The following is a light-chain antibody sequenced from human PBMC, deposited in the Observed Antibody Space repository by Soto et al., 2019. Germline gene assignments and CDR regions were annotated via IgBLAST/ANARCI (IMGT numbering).Light chain of an antibody. V-gene: IGKV3-15*01. CDR3: QQYDNWPYT. CDR2: GAS. J-gene: IGKJ2*01. CDR1: RSVGSN. Sequence: EIVMTQSPATLSVSPGERATPPCRPIRSVGSNLPGYQQKPGQAPRLLIDGASTRATGIPARFSGSGSGTEFTLTISSLQSEDFAVYYCQQYDNWPYTFGQGTKLEIK.